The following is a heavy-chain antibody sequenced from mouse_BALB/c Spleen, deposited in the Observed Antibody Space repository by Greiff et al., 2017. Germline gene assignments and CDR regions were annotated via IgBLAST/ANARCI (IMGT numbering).Heavy chain of an antibody. J-gene: IGHJ3*01. CDR2: ISNGGGST. V-gene: IGHV5-12-2*01. CDR3: ARGGNYGAWFAY. Sequence: EVMLVESGGGLVQPGGSRKLSCAASGFTFSSYTMSWVRQTPEKRLEWVAYISNGGGSTYYPDTVKGRFTISRDNAKNTLYLQMSSLKSEDTAMYYCARGGNYGAWFAYWGQGTLVTVSA. D-gene: IGHD2-1*01. CDR1: GFTFSSYT.